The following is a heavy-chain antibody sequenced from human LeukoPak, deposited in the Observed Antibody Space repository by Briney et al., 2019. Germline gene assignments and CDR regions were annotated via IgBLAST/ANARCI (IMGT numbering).Heavy chain of an antibody. CDR1: GYSFTSYW. CDR3: ARRGYCSGGSCLLDI. D-gene: IGHD2-15*01. J-gene: IGHJ3*02. CDR2: IYPGDSDT. Sequence: GESLKISCKGSGYSFTSYWIGWVRQMPGKGLEWMGIIYPGDSDTRYSPSSQGQVTISADKSISTAYLQWSSLKASDTAMYYCARRGYCSGGSCLLDIWGQGTMVTVSS. V-gene: IGHV5-51*01.